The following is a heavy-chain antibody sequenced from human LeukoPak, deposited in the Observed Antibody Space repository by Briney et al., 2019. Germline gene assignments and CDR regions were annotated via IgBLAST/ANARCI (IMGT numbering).Heavy chain of an antibody. CDR3: ARVSRGYYGSGSQNWFDP. CDR1: GYTFTSYG. Sequence: ASVKVSCKASGYTFTSYGISWVRQAPGQGLEWMGWISAYNGNTNNAQKLQGRVTMTTDTSTSTAYMELRSLRSDDTAVYYCARVSRGYYGSGSQNWFDPWGQGTLVTVSS. V-gene: IGHV1-18*01. D-gene: IGHD3-10*01. J-gene: IGHJ5*02. CDR2: ISAYNGNT.